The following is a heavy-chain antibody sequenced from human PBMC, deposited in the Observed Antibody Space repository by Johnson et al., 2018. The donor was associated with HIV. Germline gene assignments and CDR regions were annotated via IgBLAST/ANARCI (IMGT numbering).Heavy chain of an antibody. CDR3: ARDTVWSSGYYGGAFDI. CDR2: ISYDGSNK. V-gene: IGHV3-30*03. J-gene: IGHJ3*02. CDR1: GFTFSSYG. D-gene: IGHD3-22*01. Sequence: QVQLVESGGGVVQPGRSLRLSCAASGFTFSSYGMLWVRQAQGKGLEWVAVISYDGSNKYYADSVKGRFTISRDNSKNTLYLQMNSLRAEDTAVYYCARDTVWSSGYYGGAFDIWGQGTMVTVSS.